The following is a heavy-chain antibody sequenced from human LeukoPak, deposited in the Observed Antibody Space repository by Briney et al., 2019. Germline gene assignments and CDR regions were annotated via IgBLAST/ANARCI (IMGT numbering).Heavy chain of an antibody. CDR2: ISGNGDST. Sequence: GGSLRLSCAVSGLTFNNYAMSWVRQAPGKGLEWVSAISGNGDSTYYADSVKGRFTISRDNSKNTLYLQMNSLRAEDTAIYYCAKDHSGSHFDYWGQGTLVTVSS. CDR1: GLTFNNYA. V-gene: IGHV3-23*01. CDR3: AKDHSGSHFDY. J-gene: IGHJ4*02. D-gene: IGHD1-26*01.